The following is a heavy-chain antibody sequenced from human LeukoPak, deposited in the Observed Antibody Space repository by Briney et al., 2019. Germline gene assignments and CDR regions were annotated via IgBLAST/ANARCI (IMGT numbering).Heavy chain of an antibody. J-gene: IGHJ4*02. CDR1: GFIFDDYA. CDR3: AKDIGYGSGSYVDN. V-gene: IGHV3-9*01. D-gene: IGHD3-10*01. Sequence: HPGGSLRLSCAASGFIFDDYAVHWVRQAPGKGLEWVSGISWNSGSIGYADSVKGRFTISRDNAKNSLYLQMDSLRAEDTALYFCAKDIGYGSGSYVDNWGQGTLVTVSS. CDR2: ISWNSGSI.